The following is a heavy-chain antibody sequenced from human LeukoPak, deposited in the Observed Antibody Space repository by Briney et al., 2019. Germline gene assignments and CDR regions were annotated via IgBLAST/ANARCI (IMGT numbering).Heavy chain of an antibody. Sequence: GGSLRLSCAGSGFIFSIYAMSWVRQAPGKGLEWVSLISRNGDSTYYADSVKGRFTISRDTSKNTLYLQMNSLRAEDTAVYYCATWPGGWYGEDSWGQGTLVTVSS. CDR1: GFIFSIYA. CDR3: ATWPGGWYGEDS. D-gene: IGHD6-19*01. J-gene: IGHJ4*02. CDR2: ISRNGDST. V-gene: IGHV3-23*01.